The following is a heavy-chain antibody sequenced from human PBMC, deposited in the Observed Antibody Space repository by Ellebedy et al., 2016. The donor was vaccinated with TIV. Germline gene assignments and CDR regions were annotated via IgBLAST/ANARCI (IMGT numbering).Heavy chain of an antibody. Sequence: GESLKISCEASGFTLSTYWMTWVRQAPGKGLEWVANIKQYGSEMKYVDSVKGRFTISRDNAKNSLYLQMNSLRAEDTAVYYCARVLSSGYYLEHFDYWGQGTLVTVSS. CDR2: IKQYGSEM. CDR3: ARVLSSGYYLEHFDY. V-gene: IGHV3-7*03. CDR1: GFTLSTYW. J-gene: IGHJ4*02. D-gene: IGHD3-22*01.